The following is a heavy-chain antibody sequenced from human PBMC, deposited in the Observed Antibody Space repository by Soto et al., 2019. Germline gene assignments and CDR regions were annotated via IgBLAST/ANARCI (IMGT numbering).Heavy chain of an antibody. CDR1: GYTVTGYY. J-gene: IGHJ4*02. CDR3: VTSRVSIAVAGETEYYFDY. CDR2: VNPNSGGT. V-gene: IGHV1-2*04. D-gene: IGHD6-19*01. Sequence: ASVKVSCKASGYTVTGYYIHWVRQAPGQGLEWMGWVNPNSGGTNYAQKFQGWVTMTRDTSISTAYMELSRLRSDDTAVYYCVTSRVSIAVAGETEYYFDYWGQGTLVTVSS.